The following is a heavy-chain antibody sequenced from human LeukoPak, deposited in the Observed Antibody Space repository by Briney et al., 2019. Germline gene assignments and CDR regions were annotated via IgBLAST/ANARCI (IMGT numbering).Heavy chain of an antibody. V-gene: IGHV3-48*04. D-gene: IGHD1-26*01. CDR2: ISSSSSTI. CDR3: ARAGSGGYPDYDAFDI. CDR1: GFTFSSYS. J-gene: IGHJ3*02. Sequence: GGSLRLSCAASGFTFSSYSMNWVRQAPGKGLEWVSYISSSSSTIYYAGSVKGRYTISRDNAKNSLYLQMNSLRAEDTAVYYCARAGSGGYPDYDAFDIWGQGTMVTVSS.